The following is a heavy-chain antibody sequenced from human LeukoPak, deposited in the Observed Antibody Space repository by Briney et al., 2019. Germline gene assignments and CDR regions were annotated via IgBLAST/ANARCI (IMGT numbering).Heavy chain of an antibody. D-gene: IGHD7-27*01. V-gene: IGHV1-2*02. CDR3: ARAEKPNWGNYYYYCMDV. Sequence: ASVTVSCKASGYTFTGYYMHWVRQAPGQGLEWMGWINPNSGGTNYAQKFQGRVTMTRDTSISTAYMELSRLRSDDTAVYYCARAEKPNWGNYYYYCMDVWGKGTTVTVSS. CDR1: GYTFTGYY. J-gene: IGHJ6*03. CDR2: INPNSGGT.